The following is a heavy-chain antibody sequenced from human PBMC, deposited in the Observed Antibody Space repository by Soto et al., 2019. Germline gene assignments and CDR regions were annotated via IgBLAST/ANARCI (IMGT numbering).Heavy chain of an antibody. J-gene: IGHJ4*02. CDR3: ARPPGYISDWYYFDL. CDR2: ISPRSGGT. Sequence: SVKVSCKASGYTFIYYYMDWVRQAPGQGFEWMGRISPRSGGTNYAQKFQGRVTMTWDTSLNTAYMELSSLISEDTAVYYCARPPGYISDWYYFDLWGQGTLVTVSS. CDR1: GYTFIYYY. V-gene: IGHV1-2*02. D-gene: IGHD3-9*01.